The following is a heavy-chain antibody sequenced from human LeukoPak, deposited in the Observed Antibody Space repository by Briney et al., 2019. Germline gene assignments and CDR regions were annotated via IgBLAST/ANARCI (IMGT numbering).Heavy chain of an antibody. J-gene: IGHJ6*03. D-gene: IGHD3-22*01. CDR1: GYTFTSYD. CDR3: AREFMTRKYYYDSSGYQGDYYYYYMDV. Sequence: ASVKVSCKASGYTFTSYDINWVRQATGQGGSWMGWINPKSGSTNYAQKLQGRVTMTRDTSISTAYMELSRLRSDDTAVYYCAREFMTRKYYYDSSGYQGDYYYYYMDVWGKGTTVTVSS. V-gene: IGHV1-2*02. CDR2: INPKSGST.